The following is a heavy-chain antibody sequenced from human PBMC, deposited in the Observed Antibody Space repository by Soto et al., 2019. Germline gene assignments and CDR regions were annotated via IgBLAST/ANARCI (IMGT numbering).Heavy chain of an antibody. CDR1: GFTFSSYA. CDR2: ISGSGGST. J-gene: IGHJ6*02. V-gene: IGHV3-23*01. CDR3: ASRDYYYYYGMDV. Sequence: HPGGSLRLSCAASGFTFSSYAMSWFRQSPGKGLEWVSAISGSGGSTYYADSVKGRFTISRDNSKNTLYLQMNSLRAEDTAVYYCASRDYYYYYGMDVWGQGTTVTVSS.